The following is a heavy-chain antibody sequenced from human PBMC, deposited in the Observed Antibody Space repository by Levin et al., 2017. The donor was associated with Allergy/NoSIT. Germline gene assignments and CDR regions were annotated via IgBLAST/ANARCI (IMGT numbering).Heavy chain of an antibody. Sequence: LGESLKISCKAFGYSFTGSWIGWVRQMPGKGLEWMGLIYPGDSDTRYSPSFQGQVTISADKSTATTYLQWSRLKTSDTARYFCATLRYCSSDSCHAFDKWGQGTLVTVSS. CDR3: ATLRYCSSDSCHAFDK. J-gene: IGHJ4*02. CDR1: GYSFTGSW. V-gene: IGHV5-51*01. D-gene: IGHD2-2*01. CDR2: IYPGDSDT.